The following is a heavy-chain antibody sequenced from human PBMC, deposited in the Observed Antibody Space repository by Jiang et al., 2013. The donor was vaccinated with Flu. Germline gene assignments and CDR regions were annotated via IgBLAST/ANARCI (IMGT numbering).Heavy chain of an antibody. CDR2: IIPIFNTT. V-gene: IGHV1-69*06. CDR1: GGTFSNYA. Sequence: SGAEVKKPGSSVKVSCKASGGTFSNYALSWVRQAPGQGLEWMGGIIPIFNTTNYAQKFQGRVTITADMSTSTAYLELSSLRSDDSAVYYCAANRYCSTTLCYTGHKHWGQGTLVSVSS. CDR3: AANRYCSTTLCYTGHKH. D-gene: IGHD2-2*02. J-gene: IGHJ4*02.